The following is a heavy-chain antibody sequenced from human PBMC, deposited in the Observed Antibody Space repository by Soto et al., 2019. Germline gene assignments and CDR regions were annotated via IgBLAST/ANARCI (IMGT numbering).Heavy chain of an antibody. V-gene: IGHV4-34*01. CDR3: ERGHRLDIDDYY. Sequence: SETLSLTCAVYGGSLSGYDWSWIRQRPGKGLEWSGSFFIGGNTYYNPSLKSRVTISVDTSKNQFSLKLSSVTAADTAVYFCERGHRLDIDDYYWGQGILVTVAS. CDR1: GGSLSGYD. CDR2: FFIGGNT. D-gene: IGHD3-9*01. J-gene: IGHJ4*02.